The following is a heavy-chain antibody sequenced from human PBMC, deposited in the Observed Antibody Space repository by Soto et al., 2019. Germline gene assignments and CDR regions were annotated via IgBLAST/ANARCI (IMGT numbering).Heavy chain of an antibody. J-gene: IGHJ5*02. CDR2: IYATGTT. CDR1: GASISGFY. Sequence: TSETLSLTCTVSGASISGFYWSWIRKSAGKGLEWIGRIYATGTTDYNPSLNSRVLMSVDTSKKQFSLKLRSVTAADTAVYYCVRDGTKTLRDWFDPWGQGISVTVSS. CDR3: VRDGTKTLRDWFDP. D-gene: IGHD1-1*01. V-gene: IGHV4-4*07.